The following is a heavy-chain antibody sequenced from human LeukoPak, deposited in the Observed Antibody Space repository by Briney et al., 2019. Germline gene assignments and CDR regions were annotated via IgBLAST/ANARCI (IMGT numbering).Heavy chain of an antibody. V-gene: IGHV4-61*01. J-gene: IGHJ4*02. CDR2: IYYSGST. CDR3: AKGPLPYYYDSSGVDY. Sequence: ASETLSLTCTVSGGSVSSGSYYWSWIRQPPGKGLEWIGYIYYSGSTNYNPSLKSRVTISVDTSKNQFSLKLSSVTAADTAVYYCAKGPLPYYYDSSGVDYWGQGTLVTVSS. D-gene: IGHD3-22*01. CDR1: GGSVSSGSYY.